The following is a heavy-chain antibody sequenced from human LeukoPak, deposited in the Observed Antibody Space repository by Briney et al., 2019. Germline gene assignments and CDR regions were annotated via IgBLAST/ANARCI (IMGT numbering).Heavy chain of an antibody. CDR3: ATLRGSGWYMFDY. J-gene: IGHJ4*02. CDR1: GGTFSSYG. Sequence: GASVKVSCKASGGTFSSYGVSWVRQAPGQGLEWMGRIIPILGIANYAQKFQGRVTITADTSTDTAYMELSSLRSEDTAVYYCATLRGSGWYMFDYWGQGTLVTVSS. V-gene: IGHV1-69*04. CDR2: IIPILGIA. D-gene: IGHD6-19*01.